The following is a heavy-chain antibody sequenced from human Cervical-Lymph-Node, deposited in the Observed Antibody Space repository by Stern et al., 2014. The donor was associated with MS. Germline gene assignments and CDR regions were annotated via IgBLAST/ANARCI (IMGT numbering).Heavy chain of an antibody. CDR2: IFPGGSAI. J-gene: IGHJ4*02. CDR1: GYTFTSYW. Sequence: EVQLVQSGPEVKRPGESLKISCQASGYTFTSYWIGWVRQMSGKGLEWIAIIFPGGSAIRYSPSFQGQVTISADKSSSPAYLQWNNLKASDTAIYYCARQRYFDYWGQGTLVTVSS. CDR3: ARQRYFDY. V-gene: IGHV5-51*01.